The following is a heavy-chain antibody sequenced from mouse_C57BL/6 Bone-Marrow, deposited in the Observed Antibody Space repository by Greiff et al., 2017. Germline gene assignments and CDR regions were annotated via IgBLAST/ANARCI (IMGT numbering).Heavy chain of an antibody. CDR1: GYAFTNYL. CDR3: ARSKNWDSWFAY. D-gene: IGHD4-1*01. V-gene: IGHV1-54*01. CDR2: INPGSGGT. Sequence: QVQLQQSGAELVRPGTSVKVSCKASGYAFTNYLIEWVKQRPGQGLEWIGVINPGSGGTNNNEKFKGKATLTADKSSSTAYMQHSSLTSEDSAVYFCARSKNWDSWFAYWGQGTLVTVSA. J-gene: IGHJ3*01.